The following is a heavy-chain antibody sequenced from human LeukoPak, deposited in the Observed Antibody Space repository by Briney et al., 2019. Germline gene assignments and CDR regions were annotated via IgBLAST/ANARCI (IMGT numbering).Heavy chain of an antibody. CDR2: IYYSGST. J-gene: IGHJ4*02. CDR3: AREVDYGGGGDY. D-gene: IGHD4-23*01. V-gene: IGHV4-39*07. CDR1: GGSISSSSYY. Sequence: SETLSLTCTVSGGSISSSSYYWGWIRQPPGKGLEWIGSIYYSGSTFYNPSLKSRVTISVDTSKNQFSLKLSSVTAADTAVYYCAREVDYGGGGDYWGQGTLVTVSS.